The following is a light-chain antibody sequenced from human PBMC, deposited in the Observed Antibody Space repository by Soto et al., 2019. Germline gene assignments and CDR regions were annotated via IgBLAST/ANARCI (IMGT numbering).Light chain of an antibody. J-gene: IGKJ2*02. Sequence: EIVLTQSPATLSLSPGERATLSCRASQSVSSYLAWYQQKPGQAPRLLIYEASNRATGIPARFSDSGSGTDFTLTISSLEPEDFAVYYCQQRSNWPRGTFGQGTKLEIK. CDR3: QQRSNWPRGT. V-gene: IGKV3-11*01. CDR1: QSVSSY. CDR2: EAS.